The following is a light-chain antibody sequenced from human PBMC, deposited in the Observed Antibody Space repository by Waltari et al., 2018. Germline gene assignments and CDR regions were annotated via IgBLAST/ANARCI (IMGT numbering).Light chain of an antibody. CDR3: CSYAGSYTPHVV. V-gene: IGLV2-11*01. CDR1: SSDVGGYNY. J-gene: IGLJ2*01. CDR2: DVS. Sequence: QSALTQPRSVSGPPGQSVTIPCTGTSSDVGGYNYVSWYQQHPGKAPKLMIYDVSKRPSGVPDRFSGSKSGNTASLTISGLQAEDEADYYCCSYAGSYTPHVVFGGGTKLSVL.